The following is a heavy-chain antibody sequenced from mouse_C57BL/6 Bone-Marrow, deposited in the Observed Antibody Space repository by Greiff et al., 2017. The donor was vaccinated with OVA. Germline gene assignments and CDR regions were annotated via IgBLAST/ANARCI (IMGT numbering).Heavy chain of an antibody. V-gene: IGHV1-80*01. CDR2: IYPGDGDT. D-gene: IGHD1-1*01. CDR1: GYAFSSYW. Sequence: VQLVESGAELVKPGASVKISCKASGYAFSSYWMNWVKQRPGKGLEWIGQIYPGDGDTNYNGKFKGKATLTADKSSSTAYMQLSSLTSEDSAVYLCAPIYYYGSSYSWFAYWGQGTLVTVSA. J-gene: IGHJ3*01. CDR3: APIYYYGSSYSWFAY.